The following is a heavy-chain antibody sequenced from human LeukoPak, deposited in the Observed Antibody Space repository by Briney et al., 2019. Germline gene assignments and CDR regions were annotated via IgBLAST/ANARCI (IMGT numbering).Heavy chain of an antibody. CDR3: AREDDSSGYYYPFFDY. J-gene: IGHJ4*02. CDR2: IYTSGST. Sequence: SETLSLTCTVSGGSISSGSYYWSWIRQPAGKGLEWIGRIYTSGSTNYNPSLKSRVTISVDTSKNQFSLKLSSVTAADTAVYYCAREDDSSGYYYPFFDYWGQGTLVTVSS. D-gene: IGHD3-22*01. V-gene: IGHV4-61*02. CDR1: GGSISSGSYY.